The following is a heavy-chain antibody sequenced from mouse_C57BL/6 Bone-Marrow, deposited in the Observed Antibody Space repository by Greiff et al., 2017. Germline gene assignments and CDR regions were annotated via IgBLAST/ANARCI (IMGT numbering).Heavy chain of an antibody. V-gene: IGHV1-69*01. CDR3: ARSRYSSFAY. CDR2: IDPSDSYT. Sequence: QVQLQQSGAELVMPGASVKLSCKASGYTFTSYWMHWVKQRPGQGLEWIGEIDPSDSYTNYNQKFKGKSTLPVDKTSSTAYMQLSSLTSENSAVYYCARSRYSSFAYWGQGTLVTVSA. CDR1: GYTFTSYW. D-gene: IGHD2-12*01. J-gene: IGHJ3*01.